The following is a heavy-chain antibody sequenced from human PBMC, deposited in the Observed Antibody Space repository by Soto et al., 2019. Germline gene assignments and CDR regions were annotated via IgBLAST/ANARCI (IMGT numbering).Heavy chain of an antibody. V-gene: IGHV3-48*01. CDR2: ISSSSFTI. J-gene: IGHJ4*02. CDR3: ARDYHDFWSGHFDY. Sequence: GGFLRLSCAASGFRFSDYSMNWVRQAPGRGLEWVSYISSSSFTIHYADSVEGRFAISRDNAKNSLYLQMNSLRVEDTAVYYCARDYHDFWSGHFDYWGQGALVTVSS. D-gene: IGHD3-3*01. CDR1: GFRFSDYS.